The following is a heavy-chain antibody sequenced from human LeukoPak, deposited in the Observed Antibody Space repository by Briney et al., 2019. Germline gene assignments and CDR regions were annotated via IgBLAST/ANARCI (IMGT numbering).Heavy chain of an antibody. CDR3: ARDYSAYYYDSSGYYDH. V-gene: IGHV3-30*04. J-gene: IGHJ4*02. CDR2: ISYDGSNK. D-gene: IGHD3-22*01. Sequence: GGSLRLSCAASGFTFSSYAMHWVRQAPGKGLEWVAVISYDGSNKYYADSVKGRFTISRDNSKSTLYLQMNSLRAEDTAVYYCARDYSAYYYDSSGYYDHWGQGTLVTVSS. CDR1: GFTFSSYA.